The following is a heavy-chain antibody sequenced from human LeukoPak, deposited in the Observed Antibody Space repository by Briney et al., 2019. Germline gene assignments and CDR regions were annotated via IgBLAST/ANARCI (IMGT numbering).Heavy chain of an antibody. D-gene: IGHD6-13*01. Sequence: GASVKVSCKASGYTFTGYYMHWVRQAPGQGLEWMGRINPNSGGTNYARKFQGRVTMTRDTSISTAYMELSRLRSDDTAVYYCARGPYSSSWGVDYWGQGTLVTVSS. V-gene: IGHV1-2*06. CDR2: INPNSGGT. J-gene: IGHJ4*02. CDR3: ARGPYSSSWGVDY. CDR1: GYTFTGYY.